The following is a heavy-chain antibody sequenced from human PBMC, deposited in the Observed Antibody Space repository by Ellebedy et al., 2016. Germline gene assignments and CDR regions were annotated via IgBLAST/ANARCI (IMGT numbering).Heavy chain of an antibody. D-gene: IGHD4-17*01. J-gene: IGHJ4*02. CDR1: GYTFTSYY. V-gene: IGHV1-46*01. CDR3: ARDFGDFAPYYDY. Sequence: ASVKVSCKASGYTFTSYYMHWVRQAPGQGLEWMGIINPSGGSTSYAQKFQGRVTMTRDTSTSTVYMVLSTLRSDDTAVYYCARDFGDFAPYYDYWGQGTLVTVSS. CDR2: INPSGGST.